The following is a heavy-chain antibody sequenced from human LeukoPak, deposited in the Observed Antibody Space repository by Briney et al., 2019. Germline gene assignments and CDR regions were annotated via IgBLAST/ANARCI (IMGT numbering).Heavy chain of an antibody. V-gene: IGHV4-39*01. D-gene: IGHD6-6*01. CDR2: IYYSGST. CDR3: ARSPHLIRIAARRTYYFDY. CDR1: GGSISSSSYY. Sequence: SETLSLTCTVSGGSISSSSYYWGWIRQPPGKGLEWIGSIYYSGSTYYNPSLESRVTISVDTSKNQFSLKLSSVTAADTAVYYCARSPHLIRIAARRTYYFDYWGQGTLVTVSS. J-gene: IGHJ4*02.